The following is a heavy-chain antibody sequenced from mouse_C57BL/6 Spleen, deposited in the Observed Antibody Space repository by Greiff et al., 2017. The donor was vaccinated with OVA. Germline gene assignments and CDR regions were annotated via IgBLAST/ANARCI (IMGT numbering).Heavy chain of an antibody. Sequence: EVKLVESGGGLVKPGGSLKLSCAASGFTFSSYTMSWVRQTPEKRLEWVATISGGGGNTYYPDSVKGRFTISRDNAKNTLYLQMSSLRSEDTALYYCARDNYYGSRGVAYWGQGTLVTVSA. CDR2: ISGGGGNT. J-gene: IGHJ3*01. CDR3: ARDNYYGSRGVAY. V-gene: IGHV5-9*01. CDR1: GFTFSSYT. D-gene: IGHD1-1*01.